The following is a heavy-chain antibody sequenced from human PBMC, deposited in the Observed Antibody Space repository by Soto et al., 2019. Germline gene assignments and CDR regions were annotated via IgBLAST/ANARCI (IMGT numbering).Heavy chain of an antibody. CDR1: GGSISSYY. Sequence: SETLSLTCTVSGGSISSYYWSWIRQPPGKGLEWIGYIYYSGSTNYNPSLKSRVTISVDTSKNQFSLKLSSVTAADTAVYYCARSRVADAFDIWGQGTMVTV. D-gene: IGHD3-3*01. V-gene: IGHV4-59*08. CDR3: ARSRVADAFDI. CDR2: IYYSGST. J-gene: IGHJ3*02.